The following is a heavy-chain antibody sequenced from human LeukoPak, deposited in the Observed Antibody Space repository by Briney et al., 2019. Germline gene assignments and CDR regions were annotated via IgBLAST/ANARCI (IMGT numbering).Heavy chain of an antibody. V-gene: IGHV4-59*01. Sequence: SETLSLTCAVYGGSFSGYYWSWIRQPPGKGLEWIGYIYYSGSTNYNPSLKSRVTISVDTSKNQFSLKLSSVTAADTAVYYCARRAYCGGDCFDYWGQGTLVTVSS. CDR2: IYYSGST. D-gene: IGHD2-21*01. CDR1: GGSFSGYY. J-gene: IGHJ4*02. CDR3: ARRAYCGGDCFDY.